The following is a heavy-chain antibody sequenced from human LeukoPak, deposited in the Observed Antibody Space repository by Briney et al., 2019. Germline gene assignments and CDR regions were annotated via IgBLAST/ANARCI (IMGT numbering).Heavy chain of an antibody. D-gene: IGHD2-15*01. CDR2: MNPNSGNT. J-gene: IGHJ6*03. V-gene: IGHV1-8*03. Sequence: ASVKVSCKASGYTFTSYDINWVRQATGQGLEWMGWMNPNSGNTGYAQKFQGRVTITRNTSISTAYMELSSLRSEDTAVYYCARRIGYYYYMDVWGKGTTVTVSS. CDR3: ARRIGYYYYMDV. CDR1: GYTFTSYD.